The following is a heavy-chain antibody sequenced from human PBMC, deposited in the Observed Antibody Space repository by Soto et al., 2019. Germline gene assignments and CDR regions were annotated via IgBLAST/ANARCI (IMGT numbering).Heavy chain of an antibody. D-gene: IGHD3-3*01. Sequence: GGYLRLSCAASGFTFSSYRMNWVRQAPGKGLEWVSSISSSSSYIYYADSVKGRFTISRDNAKNSLYLQKNNLRAEDTAVYYCARDLDFLIGYEWYYGMVVSCPGTTVTVSS. V-gene: IGHV3-21*01. CDR1: GFTFSSYR. CDR2: ISSSSSYI. J-gene: IGHJ6*02. CDR3: ARDLDFLIGYEWYYGMVV.